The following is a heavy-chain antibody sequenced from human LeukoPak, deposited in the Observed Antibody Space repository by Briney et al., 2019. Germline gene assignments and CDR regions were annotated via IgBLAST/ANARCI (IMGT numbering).Heavy chain of an antibody. V-gene: IGHV4-4*02. CDR1: GGSISSSNW. D-gene: IGHD3-22*01. J-gene: IGHJ4*02. Sequence: SETLSLTCAVSGGSISSSNWWNWVRQPPGKGLEWIGEIYHSGSTNYNPSLQSRVTISVDKSKNQFSLKLSSVTAADTAVYYCARRLEITMITYWGQGTLVTVSS. CDR3: ARRLEITMITY. CDR2: IYHSGST.